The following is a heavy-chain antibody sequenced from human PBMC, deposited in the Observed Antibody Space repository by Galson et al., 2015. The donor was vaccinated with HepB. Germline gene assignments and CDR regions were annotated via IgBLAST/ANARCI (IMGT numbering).Heavy chain of an antibody. V-gene: IGHV3-33*06. CDR3: AKNAGRWESFDS. D-gene: IGHD1-26*01. Sequence: SLRLSCAASGFTFSDYGMHWVRQAPGKGLEWVAVRYDGTYKYYADSVKGRFTISRDNSKNTLYLQLNSLRADDTAVYYCAKNAGRWESFDSWGQGTLVTVSS. J-gene: IGHJ4*02. CDR1: GFTFSDYG. CDR2: RYDGTYK.